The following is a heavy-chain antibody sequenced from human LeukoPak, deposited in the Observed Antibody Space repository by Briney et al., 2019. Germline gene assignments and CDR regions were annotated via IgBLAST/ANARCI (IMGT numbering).Heavy chain of an antibody. J-gene: IGHJ4*02. Sequence: SETLSLTCTVSGGSINSGGYYWSWIRQHPGKGLEWIGYIYYRGGTHYNPSLRSRVTMSVDTSGNQFSLKLSSVTAADTAVYYCARHGYSSSWRYFDYWGQGTLVTVSS. D-gene: IGHD6-13*01. CDR3: ARHGYSSSWRYFDY. V-gene: IGHV4-31*03. CDR2: IYYRGGT. CDR1: GGSINSGGYY.